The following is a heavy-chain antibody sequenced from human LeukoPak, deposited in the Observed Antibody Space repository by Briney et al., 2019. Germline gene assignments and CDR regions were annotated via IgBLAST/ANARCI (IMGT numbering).Heavy chain of an antibody. Sequence: GGSLRLSCAASGFTFSRYWMSWVRQAPGKGLEWVANIKQDGSEKYYVDSVKGRFTISRDNAKNSLYLLMNSLRAEDTAVYYCAREDNSVVSNWGQRTVVTVSS. CDR1: GFTFSRYW. CDR2: IKQDGSEK. J-gene: IGHJ4*02. V-gene: IGHV3-7*01. D-gene: IGHD2-2*01. CDR3: AREDNSVVSN.